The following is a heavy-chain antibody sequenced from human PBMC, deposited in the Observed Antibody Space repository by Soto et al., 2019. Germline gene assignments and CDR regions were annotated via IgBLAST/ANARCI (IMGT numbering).Heavy chain of an antibody. J-gene: IGHJ3*02. CDR1: GDSISRIDYY. D-gene: IGHD3-22*01. Sequence: SETLSLTCSVSGDSISRIDYYWTWIRQHPEKGLEWIGNIYFRGNTYYSPSLESRLTISVDTSKNQFSLKLTSVAAADTAVYYCAREGGSYDSGGYLIRGAFDIWGQGTMVTVSS. CDR2: IYFRGNT. CDR3: AREGGSYDSGGYLIRGAFDI. V-gene: IGHV4-31*03.